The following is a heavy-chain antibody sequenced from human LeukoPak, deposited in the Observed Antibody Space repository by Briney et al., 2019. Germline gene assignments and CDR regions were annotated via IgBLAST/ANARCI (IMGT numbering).Heavy chain of an antibody. CDR3: ARHSYCTNGVCYTDWFDP. D-gene: IGHD2-8*01. CDR2: ISRSSGYI. J-gene: IGHJ5*02. CDR1: GFTFSGYS. V-gene: IGHV3-21*01. Sequence: PGGSLRLSCAASGFTFSGYSMNWVRQAPGKGLEWVSSISRSSGYIYYADSVKGRFTISRDNAKNSLYLQMNSLRAEDTAVYYCARHSYCTNGVCYTDWFDPWGQGTLVTVSS.